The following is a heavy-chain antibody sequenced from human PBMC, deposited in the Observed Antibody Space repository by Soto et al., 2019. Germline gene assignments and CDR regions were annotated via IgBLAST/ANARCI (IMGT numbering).Heavy chain of an antibody. J-gene: IGHJ6*02. Sequence: PSETLSLTCVVSGFSISSGYYWSWIRQPPGKGLEWIGRIFRDGSTSYNPSLKSRVMISVDTSKNRFSLRLTSMTAADTAIYYCARDHVDPFYTLDVWGHGTTVTVS. V-gene: IGHV4-38-2*02. CDR3: ARDHVDPFYTLDV. CDR1: GFSISSGYY. D-gene: IGHD2-21*01. CDR2: IFRDGST.